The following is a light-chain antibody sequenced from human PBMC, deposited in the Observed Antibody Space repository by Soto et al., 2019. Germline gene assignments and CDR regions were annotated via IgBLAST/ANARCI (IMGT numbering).Light chain of an antibody. CDR2: DAS. CDR1: QDISNY. Sequence: DIQMTQSPSSLSASVGDRVTITCQASQDISNYLNWYQQKPGKAPKLLIYDASNLETGVPSRFSGSVSGTDFTFTISSLQPEDIATYYCQQYDNLHITFGQGTRLEIK. CDR3: QQYDNLHIT. J-gene: IGKJ5*01. V-gene: IGKV1-33*01.